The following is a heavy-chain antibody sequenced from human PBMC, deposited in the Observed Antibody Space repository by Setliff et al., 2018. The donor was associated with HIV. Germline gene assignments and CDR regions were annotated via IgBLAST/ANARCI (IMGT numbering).Heavy chain of an antibody. Sequence: SGPTLVNPTQTLTLTCTFSGFSLSTSEVGVGWIRQPPGKALEWLALLYWNDDKRYRPSLESRLTITKDISKNQVVLTMTNMDPVDTAIYYCAPSVGSGSYYNPDAFDIWGQGTTVTVSS. CDR1: GFSLSTSEVG. CDR3: APSVGSGSYYNPDAFDI. V-gene: IGHV2-5*01. CDR2: LYWNDDK. D-gene: IGHD3-10*01. J-gene: IGHJ3*02.